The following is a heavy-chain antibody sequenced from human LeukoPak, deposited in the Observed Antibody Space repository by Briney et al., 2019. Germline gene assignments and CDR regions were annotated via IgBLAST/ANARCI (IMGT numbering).Heavy chain of an antibody. D-gene: IGHD3-22*01. Sequence: ASVRASSKASVYTFTGYYMPWVRQPPGQGLEWMGWINPNSGGTNYAQKFQGRVTMTRDTSISTAYMELSRLRSDDTAVYYCARGGQPYYYDSSGYYNYFDYWGQGTLVTVSS. CDR3: ARGGQPYYYDSSGYYNYFDY. CDR2: INPNSGGT. J-gene: IGHJ4*02. V-gene: IGHV1-2*02. CDR1: VYTFTGYY.